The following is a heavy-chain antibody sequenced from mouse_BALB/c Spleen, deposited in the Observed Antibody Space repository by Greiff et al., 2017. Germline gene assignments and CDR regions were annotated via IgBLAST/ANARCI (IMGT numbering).Heavy chain of an antibody. CDR2: IYPGDGDT. V-gene: IGHV1-80*01. CDR3: ARGNWDDAMDY. D-gene: IGHD4-1*01. Sequence: QVQLKESGAELVRPGSSVKISCKASGYAFSSYWMNWVKQRPGQGLEWIGQIYPGDGDTNYNGKFKGKATLTADKSSSTAYMQLSSLTSEDSAVYFCARGNWDDAMDYWGQGTSVTVSS. J-gene: IGHJ4*01. CDR1: GYAFSSYW.